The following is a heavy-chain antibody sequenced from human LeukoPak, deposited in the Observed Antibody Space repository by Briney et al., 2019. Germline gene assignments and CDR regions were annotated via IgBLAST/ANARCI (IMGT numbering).Heavy chain of an antibody. Sequence: GGSLRLSCAASGFTFFNYAMSWVRQAPGKGLEWVSAISGSGGSTYYADSVKGRFTISRDNSKNTLYLQMSSLRAEDTAVYYCAKDSAGEYYYDSSGYAFDIWGQGTMVTVSS. J-gene: IGHJ3*02. CDR2: ISGSGGST. V-gene: IGHV3-23*01. D-gene: IGHD3-22*01. CDR1: GFTFFNYA. CDR3: AKDSAGEYYYDSSGYAFDI.